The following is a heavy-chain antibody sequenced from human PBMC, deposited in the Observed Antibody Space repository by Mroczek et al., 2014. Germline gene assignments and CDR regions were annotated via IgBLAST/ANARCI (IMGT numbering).Heavy chain of an antibody. Sequence: QVQLQQWGPGLVKPSETLSLTCTVSGGSISSYYWSWIRQPPGKGLEWIGYIYYSGSTNYNPSLKSRVTISVDTSKNQFSLKLSSVTAADTAVYYCARDPAGGGTFDYWGQGTLVTVSS. CDR3: ARDPAGGGTFDY. J-gene: IGHJ4*02. V-gene: IGHV4-59*01. D-gene: IGHD2-15*01. CDR2: IYYSGST. CDR1: GGSISSYY.